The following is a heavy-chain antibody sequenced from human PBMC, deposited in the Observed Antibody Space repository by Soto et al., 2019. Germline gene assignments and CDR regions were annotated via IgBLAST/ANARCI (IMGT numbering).Heavy chain of an antibody. V-gene: IGHV4-31*02. CDR1: GGTIRSGCYY. Sequence: TSETLSLTCAVYGGTIRSGCYYWSWIRQHPGKGLEWIGYIYYSGSTYYNPSLKSRVTISVDTSKNQFSLKLSSVTAADTAVYYCRGIAAAGIFYYMDVWGEGTTVTVSS. D-gene: IGHD6-13*01. J-gene: IGHJ6*03. CDR3: RGIAAAGIFYYMDV. CDR2: IYYSGST.